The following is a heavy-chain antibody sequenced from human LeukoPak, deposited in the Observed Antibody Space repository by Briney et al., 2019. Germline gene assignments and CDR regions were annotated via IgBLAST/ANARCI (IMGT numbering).Heavy chain of an antibody. D-gene: IGHD3-22*01. CDR2: IYYSGGT. CDR1: GGSISSHY. J-gene: IGHJ4*02. V-gene: IGHV4-59*11. Sequence: SETLSLTCTVSGGSISSHYWSWIRQPPGKGLEWIGYIYYSGGTNYNPSLKSRVTISVDTSKNQFSLKLSSVTAADTAVYYCASDSSGYYVLWGQGTLVTVSS. CDR3: ASDSSGYYVL.